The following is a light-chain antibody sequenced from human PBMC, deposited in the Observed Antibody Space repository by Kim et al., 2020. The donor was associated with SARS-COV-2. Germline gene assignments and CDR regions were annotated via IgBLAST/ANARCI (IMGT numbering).Light chain of an antibody. J-gene: IGLJ3*02. CDR2: SDN. CDR1: SSNIGSRS. CDR3: VTWDDSLNGVL. Sequence: QSVLTQAPSASGSPGQGVTISCSGGSSNIGSRSVNCYQHLPGSAPKLLIYSDNQRPSGVPDRFSGSKSGTSASLAISGLQSVDEADYYCVTWDDSLNGVLFGGGTQLTVL. V-gene: IGLV1-44*01.